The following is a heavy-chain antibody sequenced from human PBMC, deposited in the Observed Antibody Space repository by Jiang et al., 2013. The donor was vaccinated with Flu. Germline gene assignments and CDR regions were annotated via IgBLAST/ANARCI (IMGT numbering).Heavy chain of an antibody. CDR3: ATLRGSSYDTYLADY. Sequence: GVVQPGGSLTLSCAASGFTFSYYAMYWVRQAPGKGLEWVASIRFDGSNRFYADSVKGRFTISRDNSKNTVFLQMNSLRPDDTSLYYCATLRGSSYDTYLADYWGQGTL. CDR2: IRFDGSNR. J-gene: IGHJ4*02. D-gene: IGHD3-9*01. CDR1: GFTFSYYA. V-gene: IGHV3-30*02.